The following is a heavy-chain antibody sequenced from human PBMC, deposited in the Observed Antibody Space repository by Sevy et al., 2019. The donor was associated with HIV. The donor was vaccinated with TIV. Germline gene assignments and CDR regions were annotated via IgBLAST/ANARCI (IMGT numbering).Heavy chain of an antibody. CDR2: IYSGGST. V-gene: IGHV3-66*02. Sequence: GGSLRLSCAASGFTVSSNYMSWVRQAPGKGLEWVSVIYSGGSTYYADSVKGRFTISRDNSKNTLYLQMNSLGAEDTAVYYCARENDVLSAFDIWGQGTMVTVSS. CDR3: ARENDVLSAFDI. J-gene: IGHJ3*02. D-gene: IGHD1-1*01. CDR1: GFTVSSNY.